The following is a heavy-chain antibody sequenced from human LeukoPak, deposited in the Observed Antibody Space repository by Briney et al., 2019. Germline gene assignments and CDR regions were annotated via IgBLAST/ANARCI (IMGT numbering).Heavy chain of an antibody. Sequence: SGGSLRPSCAASGFTFSSYAMSWVRQAPGKGLEWVSAISGSGDSTYYADSVKGRFTISRDNSKNTLYLQMNSLRAEDTAVYYCAKGAPGITGTFDYWGQGTLVTVSS. CDR3: AKGAPGITGTFDY. V-gene: IGHV3-23*01. J-gene: IGHJ4*02. D-gene: IGHD1-20*01. CDR1: GFTFSSYA. CDR2: ISGSGDST.